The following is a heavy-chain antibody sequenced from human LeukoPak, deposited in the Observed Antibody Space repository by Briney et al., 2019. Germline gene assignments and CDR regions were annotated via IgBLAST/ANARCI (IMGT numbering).Heavy chain of an antibody. CDR3: ACGDSGYDTYNWFDP. V-gene: IGHV1-69*13. D-gene: IGHD5-12*01. Sequence: ASVKVSCKASGGTFSSYAISWVRQAPGQGLEWMGGIIPIFGTANYAQKFQGRVTITADESTSTAYMELSSLRSEDTAVYYCACGDSGYDTYNWFDPWGQGTLVTVSS. CDR1: GGTFSSYA. CDR2: IIPIFGTA. J-gene: IGHJ5*02.